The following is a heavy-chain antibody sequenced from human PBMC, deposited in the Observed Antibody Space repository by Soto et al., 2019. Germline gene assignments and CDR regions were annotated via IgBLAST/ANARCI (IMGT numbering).Heavy chain of an antibody. Sequence: ASVKVSCXASGYTFTSYDINWVRQATGQGLEWMGWMNPNSGNTGYAQKFQGRVTMTRNTSISTAYMELSSLRSEDTAVYYCAREKWGSGSRWLDPWGQGTLVTVSS. D-gene: IGHD6-19*01. CDR2: MNPNSGNT. J-gene: IGHJ5*02. CDR1: GYTFTSYD. V-gene: IGHV1-8*01. CDR3: AREKWGSGSRWLDP.